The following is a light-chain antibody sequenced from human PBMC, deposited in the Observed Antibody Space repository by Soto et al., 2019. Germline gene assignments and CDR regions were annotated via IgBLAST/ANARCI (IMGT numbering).Light chain of an antibody. Sequence: SALTQPASVSGSPGQSITISCTGTSSDVGGYNYVSWYQQHPGKAPKLMIYEVSNRPSGVSNRFSGSKSGNTASLTISGLQAEDEADYYCSSYTSSSIVVFGRGTKITVL. CDR2: EVS. V-gene: IGLV2-14*01. CDR1: SSDVGGYNY. J-gene: IGLJ2*01. CDR3: SSYTSSSIVV.